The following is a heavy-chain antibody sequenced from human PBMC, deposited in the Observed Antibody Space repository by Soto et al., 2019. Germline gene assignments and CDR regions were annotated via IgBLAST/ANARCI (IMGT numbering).Heavy chain of an antibody. CDR3: ARQAYDTSGYRYFDF. CDR1: GFSFTSHW. J-gene: IGHJ4*01. D-gene: IGHD3-22*01. V-gene: IGHV5-51*01. CDR2: IYPYDSDT. Sequence: GESLKISCQTSGFSFTSHWIGWVRQMPGKGLEWMGIIYPYDSDTRYSPSFQGQVTISADKSIGTAYLQWSSLKASDTAIYFCARQAYDTSGYRYFDFCGHGTLVTVS.